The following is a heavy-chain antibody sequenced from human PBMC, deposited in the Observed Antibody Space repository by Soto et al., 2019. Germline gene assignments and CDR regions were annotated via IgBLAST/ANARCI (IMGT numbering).Heavy chain of an antibody. CDR3: ASDPYYYASAY. CDR2: ISGSGATI. J-gene: IGHJ4*02. D-gene: IGHD3-16*01. CDR1: GFTFSDYY. V-gene: IGHV3-11*01. Sequence: QVQLVESGGGLVKPGGSLRLSCAASGFTFSDYYMTWIRQAPGKGLEWVSKISGSGATIYYADPVKGRFTVSRDNAKNSLYLQMDSLRAEDTAVYSCASDPYYYASAYWGQGTLLTVSS.